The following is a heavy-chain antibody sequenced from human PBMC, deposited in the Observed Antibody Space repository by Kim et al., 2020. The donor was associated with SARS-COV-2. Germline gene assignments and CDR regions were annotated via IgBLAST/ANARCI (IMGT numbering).Heavy chain of an antibody. D-gene: IGHD6-13*01. J-gene: IGHJ4*02. CDR1: GFSLSDHY. Sequence: GGSLRLSCAASGFSLSDHYMDWVRQAPGKGLEWVGRTRNKANGYTTEYAASVKGRFTISRDDSNNSLYLQLNSLKTEDTAVYYCARSGSSGSWSTQYFDYWGQGTLVTVSS. CDR3: ARSGSSGSWSTQYFDY. V-gene: IGHV3-72*01. CDR2: TRNKANGYTT.